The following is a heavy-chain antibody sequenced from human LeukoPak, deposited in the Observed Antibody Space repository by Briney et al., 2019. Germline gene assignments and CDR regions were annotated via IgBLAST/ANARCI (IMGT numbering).Heavy chain of an antibody. D-gene: IGHD3-16*02. V-gene: IGHV3-7*01. Sequence: GGSLRLSCAASGFTLSTYWMTWVRQAPGRGLEWVGNIKEDGSEKNYVDSVKGRFTISRDNSKNTLYLQMNSLRAEDTAVYYCAKVDTVWGSYRSSFDYWGQGTLVTVSS. J-gene: IGHJ4*02. CDR1: GFTLSTYW. CDR2: IKEDGSEK. CDR3: AKVDTVWGSYRSSFDY.